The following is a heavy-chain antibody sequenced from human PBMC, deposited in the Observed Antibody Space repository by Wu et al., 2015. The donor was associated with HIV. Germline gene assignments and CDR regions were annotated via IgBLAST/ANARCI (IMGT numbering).Heavy chain of an antibody. J-gene: IGHJ4*02. D-gene: IGHD4-11*01. CDR1: GYSFSGHY. CDR2: INPNSGGT. Sequence: QVQLVQSGAEVKKPGASVKVSCKASGYSFSGHYIFWVRQAPGEGLEWMGWINPNSGGTEYAQKFQGRVTMTRDTSINTAYMELSRLRSDDTAVYYCARDIPILSVTTLDYWGQGTLVTVSS. CDR3: ARDIPILSVTTLDY. V-gene: IGHV1-2*02.